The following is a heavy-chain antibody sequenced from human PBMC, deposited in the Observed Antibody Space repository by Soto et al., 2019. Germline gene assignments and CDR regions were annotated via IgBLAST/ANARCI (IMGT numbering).Heavy chain of an antibody. J-gene: IGHJ6*02. CDR3: ARDKKRAAILGFYYYYGMDV. V-gene: IGHV1-18*01. CDR1: GYTFTSYG. D-gene: IGHD2-2*02. CDR2: ISAYNGNT. Sequence: SVKVTCKASGYTFTSYGIIWVRQAPGQGLELMGWISAYNGNTNYAQRLQGRVTMTTDTSTSTAYMELRSLRSEDTAVYYCARDKKRAAILGFYYYYGMDVWGQGTTVTVSS.